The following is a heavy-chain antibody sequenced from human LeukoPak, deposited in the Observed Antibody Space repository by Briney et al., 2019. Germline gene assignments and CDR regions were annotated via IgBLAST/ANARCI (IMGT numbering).Heavy chain of an antibody. J-gene: IGHJ5*02. V-gene: IGHV1-2*06. CDR2: INPNSGGT. CDR3: ARDLGSKFIAAAGRKFDP. CDR1: GYTFTGYY. Sequence: GASVKVSCKASGYTFTGYYMHWLRQAPGQGLEWMGRINPNSGGTNYAQKFQGRVTMTRDTSISTAYMELSRLRSDDTAVYYCARDLGSKFIAAAGRKFDPWGQGTLVTVSS. D-gene: IGHD6-13*01.